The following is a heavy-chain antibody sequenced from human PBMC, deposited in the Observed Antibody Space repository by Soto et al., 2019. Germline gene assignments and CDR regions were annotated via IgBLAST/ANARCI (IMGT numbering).Heavy chain of an antibody. CDR1: GFTFSSYA. D-gene: IGHD6-19*01. CDR2: ISGSGGST. J-gene: IGHJ3*02. CDR3: AKVGGIAVAALDAFDI. Sequence: GGSLRLSCAASGFTFSSYAMSWVRQAPGKGLEWVSAISGSGGSTYYADSVKGRFTISRDNSKNTLYLQMNSLRAEDTAVYYCAKVGGIAVAALDAFDIWGQGTMVTVSS. V-gene: IGHV3-23*01.